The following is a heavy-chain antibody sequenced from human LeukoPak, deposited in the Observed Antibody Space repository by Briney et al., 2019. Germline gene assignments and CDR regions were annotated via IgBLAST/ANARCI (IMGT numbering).Heavy chain of an antibody. CDR1: GFTLSSYA. V-gene: IGHV3-53*01. D-gene: IGHD7-27*01. CDR2: IYSDGTS. Sequence: PGGSLRLSCAASGFTLSSYAMTWVRQAPGKGLEWVSVIYSDGTSYYADSVKARFSISRDNSKNSLYLQMNSLRVEDTAMYYCTKTGGPWDWGQGTLVTVSS. J-gene: IGHJ4*02. CDR3: TKTGGPWD.